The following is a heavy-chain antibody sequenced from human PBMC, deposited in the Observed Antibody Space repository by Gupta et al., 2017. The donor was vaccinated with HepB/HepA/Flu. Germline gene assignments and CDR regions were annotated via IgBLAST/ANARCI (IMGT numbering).Heavy chain of an antibody. CDR2: IELGISHT. CDR1: GYPFAKFA. Sequence: QVQLVQSGTEVKQPGASVKVSCKASGYPFAKFAIHWVRQAPGQGLEWMGWIELGISHTIYSRKLQDRVTIAGYTTASTAYMDLRSLTSEDTAVYYCVRDMWFYGTDYWGQGTLVTVSS. J-gene: IGHJ4*02. CDR3: VRDMWFYGTDY. V-gene: IGHV1-3*01. D-gene: IGHD2-21*01.